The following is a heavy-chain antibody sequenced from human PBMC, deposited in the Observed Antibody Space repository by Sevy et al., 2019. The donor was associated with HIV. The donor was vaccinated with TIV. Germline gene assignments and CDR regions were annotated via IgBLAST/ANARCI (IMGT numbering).Heavy chain of an antibody. CDR1: GYTFTSYG. V-gene: IGHV1-18*01. CDR3: ARVGYCSSTSCYAGWFDP. CDR2: ISAYNGNT. J-gene: IGHJ5*02. D-gene: IGHD2-2*01. Sequence: ASVKVSYKASGYTFTSYGISWVRQAPGQGLEWMGWISAYNGNTNYAQKLQGRVTMTTDTSTSTAYMELRSLRSDDTAVYYCARVGYCSSTSCYAGWFDPWGQGTLVTVSS.